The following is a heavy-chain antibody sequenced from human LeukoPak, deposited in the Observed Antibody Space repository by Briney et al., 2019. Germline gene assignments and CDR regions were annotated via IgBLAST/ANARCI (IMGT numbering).Heavy chain of an antibody. J-gene: IGHJ4*02. Sequence: ASVKVSCKASAYTFTSYDINWVRQATGQGLEWMGWMNPNSGNTGYAQKFQGRVTMTRNTSISTAYMELGSLRSEDTAVYYCARGAPGSYCSGGSCPYFDYWGQGTLISVSS. D-gene: IGHD2-15*01. CDR1: AYTFTSYD. CDR3: ARGAPGSYCSGGSCPYFDY. V-gene: IGHV1-8*01. CDR2: MNPNSGNT.